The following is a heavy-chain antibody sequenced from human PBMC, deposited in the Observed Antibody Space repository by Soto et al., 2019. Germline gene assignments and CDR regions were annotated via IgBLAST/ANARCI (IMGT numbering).Heavy chain of an antibody. J-gene: IGHJ5*02. V-gene: IGHV4-34*01. CDR1: GGSFSDYY. CDR2: SKHSGST. Sequence: PSETLSLTYTVYGGSFSDYYCSRIRQPRGRGPEWIGESKHSGSTNYNPSLKSRVTISVDTSKNQFSLKLSSVTAADTAVYYCARRRRPLNYYGSGGRNWFDPWGQGTLVTVSS. D-gene: IGHD3-10*01. CDR3: ARRRRPLNYYGSGGRNWFDP.